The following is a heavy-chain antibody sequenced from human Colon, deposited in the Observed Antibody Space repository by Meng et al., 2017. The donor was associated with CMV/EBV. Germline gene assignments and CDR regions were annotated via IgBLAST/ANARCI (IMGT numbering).Heavy chain of an antibody. D-gene: IGHD1-26*01. Sequence: GGSLRLSCAASGFTFDGYAMSWVRQAPGKGLEWVSVIYGSGRSSSSADSVKGRFSISRDNSKNTLYLQMSSLRAEDTAVYYCARLLVGALDTHAFDMWGRGTMVTV. J-gene: IGHJ3*02. CDR1: GFTFDGYA. CDR2: IYGSGRSS. CDR3: ARLLVGALDTHAFDM. V-gene: IGHV3-23*03.